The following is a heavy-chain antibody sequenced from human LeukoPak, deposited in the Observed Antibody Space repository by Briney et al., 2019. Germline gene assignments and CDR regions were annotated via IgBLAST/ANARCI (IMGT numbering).Heavy chain of an antibody. Sequence: GGSLRLSCAASGFTFSIHEMNWVRLAPGKGLEWVSFISSSGSTIYYADSVRGRFTISRDNSKNTLSLQMNSLRAEDTAVYYCAKAYSIGWNYFDYWGQGTLVTVSS. D-gene: IGHD6-19*01. CDR2: ISSSGSTI. J-gene: IGHJ4*02. V-gene: IGHV3-48*03. CDR1: GFTFSIHE. CDR3: AKAYSIGWNYFDY.